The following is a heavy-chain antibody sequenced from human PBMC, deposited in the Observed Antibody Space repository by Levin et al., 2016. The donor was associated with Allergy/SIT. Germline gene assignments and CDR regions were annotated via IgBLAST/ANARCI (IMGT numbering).Heavy chain of an antibody. J-gene: IGHJ5*02. Sequence: SVKVSCKASGGTFSSYAISWVRQAPGQGLEWMGGIIPIFGTANYAQKFQGRVTITADESTSTAYMELSSLRSEDTAVYYCARGKNIQWELLVWFDPWGQGTLVTVSS. D-gene: IGHD1-26*01. CDR3: ARGKNIQWELLVWFDP. V-gene: IGHV1-69*13. CDR1: GGTFSSYA. CDR2: IIPIFGTA.